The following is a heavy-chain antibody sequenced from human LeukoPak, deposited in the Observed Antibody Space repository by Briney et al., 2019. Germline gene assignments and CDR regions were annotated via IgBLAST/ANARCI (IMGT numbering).Heavy chain of an antibody. CDR1: GFTSSSYA. V-gene: IGHV3-23*01. Sequence: PGGSLRLSCAASGFTSSSYAMSWVRQAPGKGLEWVSAISGSGGSTYYADSVKGRFTISRDNSKNTLYLQMNSLRAEDTAVYYCAKDGRRYFDWLSSFGYYYYYMDVWGKGTTVTVSS. CDR2: ISGSGGST. CDR3: AKDGRRYFDWLSSFGYYYYYMDV. D-gene: IGHD3-9*01. J-gene: IGHJ6*03.